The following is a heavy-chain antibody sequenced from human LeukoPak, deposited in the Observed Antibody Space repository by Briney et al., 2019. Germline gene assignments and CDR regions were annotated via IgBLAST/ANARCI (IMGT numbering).Heavy chain of an antibody. D-gene: IGHD6-19*01. Sequence: GGSLRLSCADSGFTFSSHWMSWVRQAPGRGLEWVANIKQDGSEKYYLDSVKGRFTIPRDNAKNSVYLQMNCLRGEDTAVYYCATIEAVRFHYWGQGTLVTVSS. CDR3: ATIEAVRFHY. CDR2: IKQDGSEK. V-gene: IGHV3-7*01. J-gene: IGHJ4*02. CDR1: GFTFSSHW.